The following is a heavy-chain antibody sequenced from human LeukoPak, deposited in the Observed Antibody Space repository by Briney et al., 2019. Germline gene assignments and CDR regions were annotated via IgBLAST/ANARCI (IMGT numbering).Heavy chain of an antibody. CDR2: IYYSGST. CDR1: GGSISSYY. D-gene: IGHD3-3*01. J-gene: IGHJ4*02. V-gene: IGHV4-59*01. CDR3: ARGVPTITIFGVVIHFDY. Sequence: SETLSLTCTVSGGSISSYYWSWIRQPPGKGLEWIGYIYYSGSTNYNPSLKSRVTISVDTSKNQFSLKLGSVTAADTAVYYCARGVPTITIFGVVIHFDYWGQGTLVTVSS.